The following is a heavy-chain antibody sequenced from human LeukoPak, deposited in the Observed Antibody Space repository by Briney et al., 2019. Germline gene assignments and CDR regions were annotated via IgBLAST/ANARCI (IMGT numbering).Heavy chain of an antibody. CDR1: GFTLSSYA. V-gene: IGHV3-23*01. CDR3: AKDADSSGWYWLGSYYGMDV. CDR2: ISGSGGST. J-gene: IGHJ6*02. Sequence: GGSLRLSCAASGFTLSSYAMSWVRQAPGKGLEWVSAISGSGGSTYYADSVKGRFTISRDNSKNTLHLQMNSLRAEDTAVYYCAKDADSSGWYWLGSYYGMDVWGQGTTVTVSS. D-gene: IGHD6-19*01.